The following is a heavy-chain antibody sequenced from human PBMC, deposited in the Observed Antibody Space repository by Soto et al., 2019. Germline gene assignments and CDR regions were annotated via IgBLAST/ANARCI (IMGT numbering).Heavy chain of an antibody. CDR2: IIPIFGTA. J-gene: IGHJ6*02. CDR1: GGTFSSYA. CDR3: ARDRRGVPIAAAGPNYYYGMDV. D-gene: IGHD6-13*01. Sequence: QVQLVQSGAEVKKPGSSVKVSCKASGGTFSSYAISWVRQAPGQGLEWMGGIIPIFGTANYAQKFQGRVTITADEPTSTAYMELSSLRSEDTAVYYCARDRRGVPIAAAGPNYYYGMDVWGQGTTVTVSS. V-gene: IGHV1-69*01.